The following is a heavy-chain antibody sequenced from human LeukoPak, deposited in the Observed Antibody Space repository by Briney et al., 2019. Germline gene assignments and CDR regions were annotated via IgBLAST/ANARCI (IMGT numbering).Heavy chain of an antibody. D-gene: IGHD1-26*01. V-gene: IGHV1-2*02. CDR1: GYTFTGYY. CDR3: ARDRVGATSYYFDY. Sequence: ASVKVSCKASGYTFTGYYMHSVRRAPGQGLEWMGWSNPNSGGTNYAQKFQGRVTMTRDTSISTAYMELSRLRSDDTAVYYCARDRVGATSYYFDYWGQGTLVTVSS. J-gene: IGHJ4*02. CDR2: SNPNSGGT.